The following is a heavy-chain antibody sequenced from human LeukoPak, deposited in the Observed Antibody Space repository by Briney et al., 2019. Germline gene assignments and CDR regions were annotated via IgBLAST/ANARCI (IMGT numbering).Heavy chain of an antibody. CDR3: DKTGYYDFWSDYSS. CDR1: GFTFSSYA. V-gene: IGHV3-23*01. Sequence: PGESLRLSCAASGFTFSSYAMSWVRQPPGKGLEWVSAISGSGGSTYYADSVKGRFTISRDNSKNTLYLPMNSMCANDAAVSFYDKTGYYDFWSDYSSWGQATLVTVSS. D-gene: IGHD3-3*01. J-gene: IGHJ5*02. CDR2: ISGSGGST.